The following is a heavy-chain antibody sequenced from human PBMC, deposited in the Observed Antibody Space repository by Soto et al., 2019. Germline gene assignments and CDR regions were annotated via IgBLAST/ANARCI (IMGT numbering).Heavy chain of an antibody. CDR3: ARVGAGGSSSTHHDY. D-gene: IGHD6-6*01. CDR1: GGSISGSYYY. V-gene: IGHV4-39*01. CDR2: VFYTGFT. Sequence: SETLSLTCAVSGGSISGSYYYWAWLRQSPGKGPEWIGSVFYTGFTSYNPSLESRVSVSVDTWKSQFSLKLSAVTAADTAVYFCARVGAGGSSSTHHDYWGPGALVTVSS. J-gene: IGHJ4*02.